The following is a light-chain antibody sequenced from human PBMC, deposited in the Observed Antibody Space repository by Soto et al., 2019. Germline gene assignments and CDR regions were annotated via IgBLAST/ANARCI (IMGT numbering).Light chain of an antibody. CDR1: SSDVGGYNY. CDR2: DVS. J-gene: IGLJ1*01. Sequence: QSALTQPRSVSGSPGPSVTISCTGTSSDVGGYNYVSWYHQHPGKALKLMIYDVSKRPSRVPDLFSGSHSGNTASLTITEHHAEDETDYFCFSYAGSYTIRYVLGTGTKLTV. V-gene: IGLV2-11*01. CDR3: FSYAGSYTIRYV.